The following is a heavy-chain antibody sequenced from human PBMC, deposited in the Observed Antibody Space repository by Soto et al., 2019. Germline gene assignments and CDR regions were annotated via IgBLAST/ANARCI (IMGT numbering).Heavy chain of an antibody. CDR1: GGSISSGDYY. CDR3: ARGGSYYDSSYY. J-gene: IGHJ4*02. V-gene: IGHV4-30-4*01. CDR2: IYHSGST. Sequence: SETLSLTCTVSGGSISSGDYYWSWIRQPPGKGLEWIGYIYHSGSTYYNPSLKSRVTISVDTSKNQFSLKLSSVTAADTAVYYCARGGSYYDSSYYWGQGTLVTVSS. D-gene: IGHD3-22*01.